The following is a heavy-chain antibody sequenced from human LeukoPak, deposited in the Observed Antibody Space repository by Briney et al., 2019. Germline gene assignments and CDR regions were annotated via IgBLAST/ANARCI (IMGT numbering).Heavy chain of an antibody. V-gene: IGHV4-39*01. Sequence: KPSETLSLTCTVSGGSISSSSYYWGWIRQPPGKGLEWIGSIYYSGSTYYNPSLKSRVTISVDTSKNQFSLKLSSVTAADTAVYYCAGRACSSTSCYTGDGYWGQGTLVTVSS. CDR3: AGRACSSTSCYTGDGY. CDR1: GGSISSSSYY. CDR2: IYYSGST. J-gene: IGHJ4*02. D-gene: IGHD2-2*02.